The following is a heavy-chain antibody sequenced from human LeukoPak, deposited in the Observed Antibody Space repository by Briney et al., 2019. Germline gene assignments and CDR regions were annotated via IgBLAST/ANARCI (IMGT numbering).Heavy chain of an antibody. CDR2: IYYSGST. CDR1: GGSISSYY. Sequence: SETLSLTCTVSGGSISSYYWSWIRQPPGKGLEWIGYIYYSGSTNYNPSLKSRVTISVDTSKNQFSLKLSSMTAADTAVYYCARGRDYYDSSGLNWFDPWGQGTLVTVSS. J-gene: IGHJ5*02. CDR3: ARGRDYYDSSGLNWFDP. D-gene: IGHD3-22*01. V-gene: IGHV4-59*01.